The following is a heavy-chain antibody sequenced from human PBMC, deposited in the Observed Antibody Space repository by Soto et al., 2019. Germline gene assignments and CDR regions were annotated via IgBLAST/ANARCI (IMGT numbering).Heavy chain of an antibody. Sequence: QITLKESGPTLVNPTQTLTLTCTFSGFSLSTSGVGVGWIRQPPGKALEWLALIYWDDDKRYSPSLKSRLTITKDTSKNQVVLTMTNMDPVDTATYYCAHTPYCSGGSCYPGDAFDIWGQGTMVTVSS. J-gene: IGHJ3*02. CDR2: IYWDDDK. CDR3: AHTPYCSGGSCYPGDAFDI. CDR1: GFSLSTSGVG. D-gene: IGHD2-15*01. V-gene: IGHV2-5*02.